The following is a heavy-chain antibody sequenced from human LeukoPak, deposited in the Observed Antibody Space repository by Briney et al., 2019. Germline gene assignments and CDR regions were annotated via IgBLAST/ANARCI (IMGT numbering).Heavy chain of an antibody. CDR1: GFRFSNIY. CDR2: IYNTGST. J-gene: IGHJ3*01. CDR3: ARDHQASYYYDSRGYYPDAFDL. D-gene: IGHD3-22*01. V-gene: IGHV3-66*01. Sequence: GGSLRLSCAASGFRFSNIYMSWVRQAPGKGLEWVSVIYNTGSTYYADSVKGRFTISRDDSQNMVYLQMSSLRAEDTAVYYCARDHQASYYYDSRGYYPDAFDLWGQGTLVTVSS.